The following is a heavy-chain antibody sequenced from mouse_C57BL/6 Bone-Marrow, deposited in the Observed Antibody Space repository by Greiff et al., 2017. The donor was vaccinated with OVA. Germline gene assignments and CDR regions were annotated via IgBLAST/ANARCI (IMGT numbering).Heavy chain of an antibody. D-gene: IGHD2-1*01. V-gene: IGHV1-81*01. J-gene: IGHJ2*01. CDR1: GYTFTSYG. Sequence: VQGVESGAELARPGASVKLSCKASGYTFTSYGLSWVTQSPCPCLAWIGEIYPRSGNTYYNEKFKGKATLTADKSSSTAYMELRSLTSEDSAVYFCAYSFYWGQGTTLTVSS. CDR3: AYSFY. CDR2: IYPRSGNT.